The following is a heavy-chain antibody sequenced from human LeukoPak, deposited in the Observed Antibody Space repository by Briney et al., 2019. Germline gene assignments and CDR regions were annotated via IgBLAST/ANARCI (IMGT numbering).Heavy chain of an antibody. Sequence: EASVKVSCKASGYTFTGYYMHWVRQAPGQGLEWMGWINPNSGGTNYAQKFQGRVTMTRDTSISTAYMELSRLRSDDTAVYYCAREDIVVVVAATPGPFDYWGQGTLVTVSS. CDR1: GYTFTGYY. D-gene: IGHD2-15*01. J-gene: IGHJ4*02. CDR2: INPNSGGT. V-gene: IGHV1-2*02. CDR3: AREDIVVVVAATPGPFDY.